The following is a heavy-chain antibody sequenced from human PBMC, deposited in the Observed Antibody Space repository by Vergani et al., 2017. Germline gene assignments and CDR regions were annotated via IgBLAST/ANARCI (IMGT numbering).Heavy chain of an antibody. D-gene: IGHD3-9*01. J-gene: IGHJ6*02. Sequence: QVQLQESGPGLVKPSETLSLTCTVSGGSLSSYYWSWLRQPPGKGLEWIGKIYYSGSTNYNPSLKSRVTISVDTSKNQFSLKLSSVTAADTAVYYCARDRNLRDFDWLSTSYYYYYGMDVWGQGTTVTVSS. CDR1: GGSLSSYY. CDR2: IYYSGST. CDR3: ARDRNLRDFDWLSTSYYYYYGMDV. V-gene: IGHV4-59*01.